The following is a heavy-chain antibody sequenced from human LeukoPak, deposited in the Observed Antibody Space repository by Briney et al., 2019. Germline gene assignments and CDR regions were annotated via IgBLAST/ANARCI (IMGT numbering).Heavy chain of an antibody. D-gene: IGHD1-26*01. V-gene: IGHV1-46*01. CDR3: ARRELAGSTAYFDY. J-gene: IGHJ4*02. CDR1: GYTFTSYY. Sequence: GASVKVSCTASGYTFTSYYIHWVRQAPGQGLEWMGIINPSGGSTNYAQDFQGRVTMTRDTSTSTVYMELSSLRSEDTAVYYCARRELAGSTAYFDYWGQGTLVTVSS. CDR2: INPSGGST.